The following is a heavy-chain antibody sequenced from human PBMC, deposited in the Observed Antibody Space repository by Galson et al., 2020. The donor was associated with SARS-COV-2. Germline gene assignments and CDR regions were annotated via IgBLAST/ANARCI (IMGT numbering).Heavy chain of an antibody. CDR3: ARGLSGYGLNYYYYGMDV. CDR1: GGTLSSYA. V-gene: IGHV1-69*01. CDR2: IVLIFGTA. Sequence: KISCKASGGTLSSYAISWVRQAPGQGLEWMGGIVLIFGTANYAQKFQGRVTITADESTRTAYMEMSRLTSEDTGVYYCARGLSGYGLNYYYYGMDVWGQGTTVTVSS. D-gene: IGHD3-22*01. J-gene: IGHJ6*02.